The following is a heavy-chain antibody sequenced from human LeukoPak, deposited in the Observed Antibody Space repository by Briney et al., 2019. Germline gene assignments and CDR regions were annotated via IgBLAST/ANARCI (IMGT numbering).Heavy chain of an antibody. CDR1: GGSFSGYY. J-gene: IGHJ4*02. D-gene: IGHD3-10*01. CDR3: ARLGLWFGELGYGY. Sequence: SETLSLTCAVYGGSFSGYYWSWLRQPPGKGLEWIGEINHSGSTNYNPSLKSRVTISVDTSNNQFSLKLSSVTAADTAVYYCARLGLWFGELGYGYWGQGTLVIVSS. CDR2: INHSGST. V-gene: IGHV4-34*01.